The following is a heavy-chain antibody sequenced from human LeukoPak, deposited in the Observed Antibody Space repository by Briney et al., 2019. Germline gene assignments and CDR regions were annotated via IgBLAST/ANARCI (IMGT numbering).Heavy chain of an antibody. D-gene: IGHD1-26*01. CDR2: ISNSGGAT. Sequence: GGSLRLSCAASGFPFSRYPMSWVSQASGTGLDWVSSISNSGGATYYTDSVKGRFIISRDNSKNTLVLEMNSLRVDDTAEYFCARLGVREGIDFWGQGALVIVSS. CDR1: GFPFSRYP. J-gene: IGHJ4*02. CDR3: ARLGVREGIDF. V-gene: IGHV3-23*01.